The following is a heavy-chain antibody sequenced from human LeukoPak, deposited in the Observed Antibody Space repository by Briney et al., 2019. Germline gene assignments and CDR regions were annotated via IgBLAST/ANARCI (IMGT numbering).Heavy chain of an antibody. J-gene: IGHJ4*02. CDR3: ARQSMIVVVIPPYYFDY. D-gene: IGHD3-22*01. Sequence: KPSETLSLTCAVYGGSFSGYYWSWIRQPPGKGLEWIGEINHSGSTNYNPSLKSRVTISVDTSKNQFSLKLSSVTAADTAVYYCARQSMIVVVIPPYYFDYWGQGTLVTVSS. V-gene: IGHV4-34*01. CDR2: INHSGST. CDR1: GGSFSGYY.